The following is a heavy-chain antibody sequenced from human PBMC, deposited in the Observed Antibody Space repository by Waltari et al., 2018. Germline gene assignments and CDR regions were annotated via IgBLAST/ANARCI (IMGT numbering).Heavy chain of an antibody. V-gene: IGHV1-24*01. Sequence: QVQLVQSGADVKKPGASVKVSCKVSGPSLTELSIHWVRQAPGKGLEWMGGADPDNGKTVYAQSFQGRVTMTEDTSTDTAYMELTSLTSDDTAIYYCAVVRRQVYVHCYFDLWGRGTLVTVSS. CDR3: AVVRRQVYVHCYFDL. CDR2: ADPDNGKT. J-gene: IGHJ2*01. D-gene: IGHD3-10*02. CDR1: GPSLTELS.